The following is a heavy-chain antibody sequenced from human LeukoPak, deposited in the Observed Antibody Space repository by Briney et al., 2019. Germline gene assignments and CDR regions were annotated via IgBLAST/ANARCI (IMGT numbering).Heavy chain of an antibody. V-gene: IGHV3-30*18. D-gene: IGHD3-10*01. J-gene: IGHJ4*02. CDR1: GFTFSNYG. Sequence: PGRSLRLSCAASGFTFSNYGMHWVRQAPGKGLEWVAVISYDGSNKYYADSVKGRFTISRDNSKNTLYLQMNSLRAEDTAVYYCAKDRSLSFDYWGQGTLVTVSS. CDR3: AKDRSLSFDY. CDR2: ISYDGSNK.